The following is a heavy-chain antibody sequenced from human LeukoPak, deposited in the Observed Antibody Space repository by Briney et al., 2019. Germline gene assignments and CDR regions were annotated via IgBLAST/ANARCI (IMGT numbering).Heavy chain of an antibody. CDR3: ARSSDYGVYVGGAFDI. J-gene: IGHJ3*02. V-gene: IGHV1-18*01. Sequence: ASVKVSCKASGYTFTSYGISRVRQAPGQGLEWMGWISAYNGNTNYAQKLQGRVTMTTDTSTSTAYMELRSLRSDDTAVYHCARSSDYGVYVGGAFDIWGQGTMVTVSS. CDR2: ISAYNGNT. D-gene: IGHD4-17*01. CDR1: GYTFTSYG.